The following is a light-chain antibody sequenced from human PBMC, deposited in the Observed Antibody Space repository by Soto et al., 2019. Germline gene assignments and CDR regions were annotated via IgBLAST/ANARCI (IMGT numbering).Light chain of an antibody. CDR2: KAS. CDR1: QTISSW. J-gene: IGKJ1*01. V-gene: IGKV1-5*03. CDR3: QHYNSYSEA. Sequence: DIQMTQSPSTLSGSEGDRVTITCRASQTISSWLAWYQQKPGKAPKLLIYKASTLKSGVPSRFSGSGSGTEFTLTISSLQPDDVATYYCQHYNSYSEAFGQGTKVEL.